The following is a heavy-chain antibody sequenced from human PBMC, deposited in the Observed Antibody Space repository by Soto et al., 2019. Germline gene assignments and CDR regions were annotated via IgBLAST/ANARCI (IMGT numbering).Heavy chain of an antibody. J-gene: IGHJ3*02. CDR3: ARDPECSRSTNCNDAFDI. Sequence: PGGSLRLSCAASGFTFSNYWMIWVRQAPGKGLEWVASIKEDGGQKYYMDSVRGRFTISRDNAKNSLYLEMKSLGAEDTAVYYCARDPECSRSTNCNDAFDIWGQGTMVTVSS. D-gene: IGHD2-2*01. CDR2: IKEDGGQK. CDR1: GFTFSNYW. V-gene: IGHV3-7*01.